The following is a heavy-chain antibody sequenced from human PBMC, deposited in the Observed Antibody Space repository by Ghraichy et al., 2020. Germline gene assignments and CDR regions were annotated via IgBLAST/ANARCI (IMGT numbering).Heavy chain of an antibody. V-gene: IGHV4-34*01. CDR1: GGSFSGYY. D-gene: IGHD3-3*01. Sequence: SQTLSLTCAVYGGSFSGYYWSWIRQPPGKGLEWIGEINHSGSTNYNPSLKSRVTISVDTSKNQFSLKLSSVTAADTAVYYCARGPRITIFGVVRRYFDYWGQGTLVTVSS. CDR3: ARGPRITIFGVVRRYFDY. CDR2: INHSGST. J-gene: IGHJ4*02.